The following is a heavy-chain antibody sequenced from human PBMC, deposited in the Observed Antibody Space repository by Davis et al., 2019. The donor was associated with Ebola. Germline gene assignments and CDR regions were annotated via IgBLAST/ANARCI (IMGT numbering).Heavy chain of an antibody. Sequence: SVTVSCKASGYTFTSYAMHWVRQAPGQGLEWMGRIIPILGIANYAQKFQGRVAITADKSTSTAYMELSSLRSEDTAVYYCARDLGRVVIGGDYWGQGTLVTVSS. J-gene: IGHJ4*02. V-gene: IGHV1-69*04. CDR3: ARDLGRVVIGGDY. CDR1: GYTFTSYA. CDR2: IIPILGIA. D-gene: IGHD3-3*01.